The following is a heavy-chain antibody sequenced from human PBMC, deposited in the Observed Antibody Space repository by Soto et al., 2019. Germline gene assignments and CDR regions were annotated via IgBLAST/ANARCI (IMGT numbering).Heavy chain of an antibody. J-gene: IGHJ4*02. CDR2: IYYSGST. V-gene: IGHV4-31*03. D-gene: IGHD3-22*01. CDR3: AREGGYDSSGYYYHY. Sequence: QVQLQESGPGLVKPSQTLSLTCTVSGGSISSGGSSWSWFRKHPGKGLEWIGYIYYSGSTYYTPSLKSRVTISVDTSKNQFSLKLSSVTAADTAVYYCAREGGYDSSGYYYHYWGQGTLVTVSS. CDR1: GGSISSGGSS.